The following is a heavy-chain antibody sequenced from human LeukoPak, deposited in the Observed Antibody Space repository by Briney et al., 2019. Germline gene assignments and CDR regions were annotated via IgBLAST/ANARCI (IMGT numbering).Heavy chain of an antibody. CDR3: AKGYYAVFG. CDR1: GFTFNIYA. J-gene: IGHJ4*02. CDR2: INDISSNT. V-gene: IGHV3-23*01. Sequence: GGSLRLSCAASGFTFNIYAMSRVRQAPGKGLEWVSTINDISSNTYYADSVKGRFTISRDNSSDTLYLQMNNLRAEDTALYYCAKGYYAVFGWGQGTLVSVSS. D-gene: IGHD1-26*01.